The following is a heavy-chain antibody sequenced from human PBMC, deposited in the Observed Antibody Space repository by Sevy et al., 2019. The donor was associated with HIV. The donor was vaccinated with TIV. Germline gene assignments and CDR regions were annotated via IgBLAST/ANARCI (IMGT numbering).Heavy chain of an antibody. J-gene: IGHJ4*02. CDR2: ISFSGSKT. V-gene: IGHV3-23*01. CDR3: AKTPFMDFWNDYYSFYFDF. CDR1: GFNFNNYA. D-gene: IGHD3-3*01. Sequence: GGSLRLSCAAAGFNFNNYAMTWVRQAPGKGLEWVSGISFSGSKTYYAESVKGRFSISRDPSKNTLYLQMNNVRVEATDVYFCAKTPFMDFWNDYYSFYFDFWGQGTLVTVSS.